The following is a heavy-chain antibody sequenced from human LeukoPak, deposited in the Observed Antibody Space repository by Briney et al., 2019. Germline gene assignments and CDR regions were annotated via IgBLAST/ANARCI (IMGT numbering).Heavy chain of an antibody. CDR1: GFTFSSYG. D-gene: IGHD6-19*01. CDR3: AKELRAVAGPVIDY. V-gene: IGHV3-30*18. Sequence: GGSLRLSCAASGFTFSSYGMHWVRQAPGKGLEWVAVISYDGSNKYYADSVKGRFTISRDNSKNTLYLQMNSLRAEDTAVYYCAKELRAVAGPVIDYWGQGTLVTVSS. J-gene: IGHJ4*02. CDR2: ISYDGSNK.